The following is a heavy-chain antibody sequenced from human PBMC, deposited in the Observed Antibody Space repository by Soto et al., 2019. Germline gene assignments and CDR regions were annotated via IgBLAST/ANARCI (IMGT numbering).Heavy chain of an antibody. V-gene: IGHV3-23*01. CDR2: IGESGTPT. J-gene: IGHJ6*02. Sequence: PGGSRRLSYAAAVFAFRSDAMKWDRQAAGKGLEWVSLIGESGTPTYYADSVKGRFTISRDNSGNTLFLEMYSLRAEDTAVYYCARYIPGVRYYGMDVWGQGTTVTVSS. CDR1: VFAFRSDA. CDR3: ARYIPGVRYYGMDV. D-gene: IGHD2-2*01.